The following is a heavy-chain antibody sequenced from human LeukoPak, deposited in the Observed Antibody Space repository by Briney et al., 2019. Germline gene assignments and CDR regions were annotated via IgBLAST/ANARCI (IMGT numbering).Heavy chain of an antibody. J-gene: IGHJ6*02. Sequence: SVKVSCKASGGTFSSYAISWVRQAPGQGLEWMGGIIPIFGTANYAQKFQGRVTVTRDTSTSTVYMELSSLRSEDTAVYYCARAEDFLTGYARIYYGMDVWGQGTTVTVSS. V-gene: IGHV1-69*05. D-gene: IGHD3-9*01. CDR2: IIPIFGTA. CDR1: GGTFSSYA. CDR3: ARAEDFLTGYARIYYGMDV.